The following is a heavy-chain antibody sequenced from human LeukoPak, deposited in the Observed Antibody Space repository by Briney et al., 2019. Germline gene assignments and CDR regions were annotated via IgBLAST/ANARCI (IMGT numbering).Heavy chain of an antibody. CDR3: ARAGLAAAGTSFYYYYMAV. J-gene: IGHJ6*03. V-gene: IGHV3-21*01. CDR1: GFTFSSCS. Sequence: GGSLRLSCASSGFTFSSCSMNWVRQAPGKGLEGVSSISSSSSYIYYADSVRGRSTIFRDNAKNSLYLQMNSLRAEDTAVYYCARAGLAAAGTSFYYYYMAVWGKGTTVSTSS. D-gene: IGHD6-13*01. CDR2: ISSSSSYI.